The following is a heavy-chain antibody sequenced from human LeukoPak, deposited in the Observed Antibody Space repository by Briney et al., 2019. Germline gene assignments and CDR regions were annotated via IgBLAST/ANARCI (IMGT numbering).Heavy chain of an antibody. CDR2: IIPIFGTA. CDR1: GGTFSSYA. CDR3: ARDLYYYDSSGYYFSY. J-gene: IGHJ4*02. V-gene: IGHV1-69*13. D-gene: IGHD3-22*01. Sequence: ASVKVSCKASGGTFSSYAISWVRQAPGQGLEWMGGIIPIFGTANYAQKFQGRVTITADESTRTAYMELSSLRSEDTAVYYCARDLYYYDSSGYYFSYWGQGTLVTVSS.